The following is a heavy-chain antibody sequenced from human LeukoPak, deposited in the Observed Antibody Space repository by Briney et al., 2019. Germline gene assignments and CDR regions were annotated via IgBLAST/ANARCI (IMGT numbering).Heavy chain of an antibody. D-gene: IGHD4-23*01. V-gene: IGHV3-53*01. CDR3: ARRGDGGRSFDY. CDR1: GFTVSSNY. Sequence: PGGSLRLSCAASGFTVSSNYLSWVRQAPGKGLECVSVIYSGGNTYYADSVKGRFTISRDNSKNTLFLQMNSLRAEDTAVYYCARRGDGGRSFDYWGQGTLSPSPQ. CDR2: IYSGGNT. J-gene: IGHJ4*02.